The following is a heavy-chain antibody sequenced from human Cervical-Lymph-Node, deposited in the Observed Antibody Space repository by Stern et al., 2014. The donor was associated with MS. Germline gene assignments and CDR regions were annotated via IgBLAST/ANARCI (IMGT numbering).Heavy chain of an antibody. CDR3: ARQTTAWASDV. Sequence: VQLVQSGAELIRPGESLKISCKGSGYKFSIYWIAWVRPMPGKGLAWMGIIYPGDSETRYSTSFQGQVTMSADKSTSTAYLQWSSLNASDTAMYFCARQTTAWASDVWGQGTLVTVSS. CDR2: IYPGDSET. V-gene: IGHV5-51*01. CDR1: GYKFSIYW. D-gene: IGHD1-14*01. J-gene: IGHJ4*02.